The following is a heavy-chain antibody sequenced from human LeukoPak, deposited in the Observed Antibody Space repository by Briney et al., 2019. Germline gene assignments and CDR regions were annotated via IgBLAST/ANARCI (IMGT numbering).Heavy chain of an antibody. D-gene: IGHD3-3*01. CDR3: ARDSRYYDFS. J-gene: IGHJ5*02. CDR2: FYYSGSS. V-gene: IGHV4-30-4*08. Sequence: SQTLSLTCTVSGGSISSGYYHWSWIPQPPGQGLEWIGYFYYSGSSYSDPALERRITISVDTSKNQYSLKLSSVTAADTAVYYCARDSRYYDFSWGQGTLVTVSS. CDR1: GGSISSGYYH.